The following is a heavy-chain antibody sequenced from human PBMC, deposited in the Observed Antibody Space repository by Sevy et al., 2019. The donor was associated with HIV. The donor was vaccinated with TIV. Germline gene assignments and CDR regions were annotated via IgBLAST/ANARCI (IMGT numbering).Heavy chain of an antibody. CDR3: TRWKAAQSIFDY. CDR1: GFTFGDYC. J-gene: IGHJ4*02. CDR2: LKSDVYGGTV. V-gene: IGHV3-49*04. Sequence: GGSLRLSCTASGFTFGDYCMSWVHQAPGKGPEWVAFLKSDVYGGTVDHAASVRGRFVISRDDSKTIAYLQMNDLKTEDTGVYYCTRWKAAQSIFDYWGQGALVTVSS. D-gene: IGHD6-13*01.